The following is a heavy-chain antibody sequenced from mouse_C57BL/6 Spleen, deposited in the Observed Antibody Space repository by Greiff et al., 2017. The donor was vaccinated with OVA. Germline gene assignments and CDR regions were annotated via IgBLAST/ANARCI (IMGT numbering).Heavy chain of an antibody. J-gene: IGHJ1*03. D-gene: IGHD2-3*01. CDR2: IHPSDSDT. V-gene: IGHV1-74*01. CDR3: AIRRDGYWYFDV. CDR1: GYTFTSYW. Sequence: QVHVKQPGAELVKPGASVKVSCKASGYTFTSYWMHWVKQRPGQGLEWIGRIHPSDSDTNYNQKFKGKATLTVDKSSSTAYMQLSSLTSEDSAVYYCAIRRDGYWYFDVWGTGTTVTVSS.